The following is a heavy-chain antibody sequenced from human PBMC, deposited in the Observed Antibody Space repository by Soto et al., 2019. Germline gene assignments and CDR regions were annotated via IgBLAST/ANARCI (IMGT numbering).Heavy chain of an antibody. Sequence: GGSLRLSCAASGFTFSNYAMSWVRQAPGKGPEWVSTITKSGSRTYYADSVKGRFTISRDNSKNTLYLQMNSLRAEDTAVYYCARDPGSWFDYWGQGTLVTVSS. V-gene: IGHV3-23*05. D-gene: IGHD2-15*01. CDR1: GFTFSNYA. J-gene: IGHJ4*02. CDR3: ARDPGSWFDY. CDR2: ITKSGSRT.